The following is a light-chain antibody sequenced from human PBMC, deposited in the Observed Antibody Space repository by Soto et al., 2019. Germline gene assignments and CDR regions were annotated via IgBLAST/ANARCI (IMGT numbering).Light chain of an antibody. J-gene: IGKJ2*01. CDR2: GAS. Sequence: EIVLTQSPGTLSLSPGERATLSCRASRSVASNYLAWYQQKPGQALRLLIYGASSRATGIPDRFSGSGSGTAFTLTISRLDPEDFAVYHCQQHGSSPFTFGQGTKLEI. CDR1: RSVASNY. CDR3: QQHGSSPFT. V-gene: IGKV3-20*01.